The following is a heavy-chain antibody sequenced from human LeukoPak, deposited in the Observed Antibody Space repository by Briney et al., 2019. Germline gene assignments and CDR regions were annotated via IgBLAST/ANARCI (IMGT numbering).Heavy chain of an antibody. D-gene: IGHD3-22*01. Sequence: ASVKVSCKASGYTFTSYGISWVRQAPGQGLEWMGWISAYNGNTNYAQKFQGRVTITADKSTSTAYMELSSLRSEDTAVYYCARDRAYYYDSSAKDDYWGQGTLVTVSS. CDR3: ARDRAYYYDSSAKDDY. V-gene: IGHV1-18*01. CDR1: GYTFTSYG. CDR2: ISAYNGNT. J-gene: IGHJ4*02.